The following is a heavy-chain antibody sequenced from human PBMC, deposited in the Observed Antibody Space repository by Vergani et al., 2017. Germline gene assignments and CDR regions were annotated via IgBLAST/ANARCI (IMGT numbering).Heavy chain of an antibody. CDR3: VKDNDYDADGPFDL. V-gene: IGHV3-9*01. D-gene: IGHD3-16*01. Sequence: EVQLVESGGGLVKRGGSLRLSCAASGFTFQAFAFHWVRQVSGRGLVWVSGIDRNYGVKNGNSFEGRFSISRDNAKKAVFLQMNNLRQEDTALYFCVKDNDYDADGPFDLWGRGTLVTVSS. J-gene: IGHJ2*01. CDR2: IDRNYGVK. CDR1: GFTFQAFA.